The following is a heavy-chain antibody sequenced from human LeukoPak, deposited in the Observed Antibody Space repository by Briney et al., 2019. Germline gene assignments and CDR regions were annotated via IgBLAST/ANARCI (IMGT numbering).Heavy chain of an antibody. V-gene: IGHV1-69*05. CDR3: ASTPYDSSGYLRP. Sequence: GASVKVSCKASGGTFSSYAISWVRQAPGQGLEWMGRIIPIFGTANYAQKFQGRVTITTDESTSTAYMELSSLRSEDTVVYYCASTPYDSSGYLRPWGQGTLVTVSS. CDR2: IIPIFGTA. D-gene: IGHD3-22*01. J-gene: IGHJ4*02. CDR1: GGTFSSYA.